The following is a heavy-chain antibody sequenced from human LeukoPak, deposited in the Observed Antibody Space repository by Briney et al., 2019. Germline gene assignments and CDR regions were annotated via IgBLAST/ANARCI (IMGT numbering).Heavy chain of an antibody. Sequence: PGGSLRLSCAASGFPFNYAWKSWVRQTPGKGLEWVGRLKSIIDGGTTDYAAPVKGRFTISRDDSKNTLYLQMNNLKTEDTAVYYCTTDRYYVAAYTTWGQGTLVTVSS. CDR1: GFPFNYAW. V-gene: IGHV3-15*01. CDR2: LKSIIDGGTT. J-gene: IGHJ4*02. D-gene: IGHD3-10*02. CDR3: TTDRYYVAAYTT.